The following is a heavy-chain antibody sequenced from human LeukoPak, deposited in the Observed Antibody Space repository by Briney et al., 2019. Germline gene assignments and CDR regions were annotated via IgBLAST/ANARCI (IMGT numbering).Heavy chain of an antibody. J-gene: IGHJ4*02. V-gene: IGHV4-59*01. Sequence: SETLSLTCTVSGGSIDDYFWSWIRQPPGKGLEWIGYISFSGSTNYNPSLKSRVTISIDTSKNQFSLRLTPMTAADTAVYYCARGGDGYNYIDYWGQGTLVTVSS. D-gene: IGHD5-24*01. CDR3: ARGGDGYNYIDY. CDR2: ISFSGST. CDR1: GGSIDDYF.